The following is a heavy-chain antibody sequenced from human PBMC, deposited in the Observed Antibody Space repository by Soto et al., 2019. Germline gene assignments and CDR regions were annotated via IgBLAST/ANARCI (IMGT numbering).Heavy chain of an antibody. J-gene: IGHJ6*02. CDR2: INPKFGDT. D-gene: IGHD3-10*02. CDR1: GYTFTAYH. CDR3: ARNMDYYYGRGSGNGHGV. Sequence: QVQLVQSGAEVKEPGDSVRVSCEASGYTFTAYHIQWVRQAPGQGLEWMGWINPKFGDTTYAQDFQGRVSMTRDMSISTVYMELSRLTSDDTAIYYCARNMDYYYGRGSGNGHGVWGQGTTVTVFS. V-gene: IGHV1-2*02.